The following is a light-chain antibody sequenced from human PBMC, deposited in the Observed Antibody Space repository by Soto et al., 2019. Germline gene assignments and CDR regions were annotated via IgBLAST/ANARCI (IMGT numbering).Light chain of an antibody. CDR2: DAS. V-gene: IGKV3-11*01. CDR1: QSVSSY. J-gene: IGKJ5*01. CDR3: QQRSNWPRTRIT. Sequence: EIVLTQSPATLSLSPGERATLSCRASQSVSSYLAWYQQKPGQAPRLLIYDASNRATGIPARFSGSGSGTDFTLTISSLEPEDFAVYYCQQRSNWPRTRITFGPETRLEIK.